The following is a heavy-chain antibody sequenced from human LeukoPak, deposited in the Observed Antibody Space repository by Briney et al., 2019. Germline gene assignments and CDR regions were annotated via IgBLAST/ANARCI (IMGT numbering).Heavy chain of an antibody. CDR1: GFTFSSYG. CDR2: IWCDGSNK. D-gene: IGHD4-17*01. Sequence: PGGSLRLSCAASGFTFSSYGMHWVRQAPGKGLEWVAVIWCDGSNKYYADSVKGRFTISRDNSKNTLYLQMNSLRAEDTAVYYCARAGDYMNTWFDPWAREPWSPSPQ. J-gene: IGHJ5*02. V-gene: IGHV3-33*01. CDR3: ARAGDYMNTWFDP.